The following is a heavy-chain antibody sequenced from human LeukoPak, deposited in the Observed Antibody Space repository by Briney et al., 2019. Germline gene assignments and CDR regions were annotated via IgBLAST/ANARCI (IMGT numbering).Heavy chain of an antibody. D-gene: IGHD3-3*01. V-gene: IGHV4-59*01. J-gene: IGHJ4*02. CDR3: ARESTIFASDY. CDR2: IYYSGST. Sequence: SETLSLTSTVSGGSISSYYWSWIRQPPGKGLEWIGYIYYSGSTNYNPSLKSRVTISVDTSKNQFSLKLSSVTAADTAVYYCARESTIFASDYWGQGTLVTVSS. CDR1: GGSISSYY.